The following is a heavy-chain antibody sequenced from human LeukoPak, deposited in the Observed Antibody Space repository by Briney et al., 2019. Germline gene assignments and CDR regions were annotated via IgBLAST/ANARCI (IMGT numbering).Heavy chain of an antibody. CDR3: ARLRGYDAFDI. D-gene: IGHD2-15*01. Sequence: ASVTVSCKASGYTFTGYYMHWVRQAPGQGLEWMGWINPNSGGTNYAQKLQGRVTMTTDTSTSTAYMELRSLRSDDTAVYYCARLRGYDAFDIWGQGAMVTVSS. CDR1: GYTFTGYY. CDR2: INPNSGGT. V-gene: IGHV1-2*02. J-gene: IGHJ3*02.